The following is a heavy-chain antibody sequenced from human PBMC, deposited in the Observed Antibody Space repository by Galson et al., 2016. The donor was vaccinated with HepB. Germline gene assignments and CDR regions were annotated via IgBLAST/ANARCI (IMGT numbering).Heavy chain of an antibody. Sequence: QSGAEVKQPGASVKVSCKASCYTFSTYGIAWVRQAPGKGLEWLGWINVHNGYTNYAQSLQGRVTVNTDTSTNTAYMDLRSLTSDDSAVYYCGRVNEGSYYSPIDFWGQGTLVTVSS. CDR3: GRVNEGSYYSPIDF. D-gene: IGHD1-26*01. V-gene: IGHV1-18*01. J-gene: IGHJ4*02. CDR2: INVHNGYT. CDR1: CYTFSTYG.